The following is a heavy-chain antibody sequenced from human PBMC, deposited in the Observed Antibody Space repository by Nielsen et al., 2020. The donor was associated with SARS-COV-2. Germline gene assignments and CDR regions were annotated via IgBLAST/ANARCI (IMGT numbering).Heavy chain of an antibody. CDR1: GGPISSGGYY. D-gene: IGHD5-12*01. V-gene: IGHV4-31*03. CDR3: ARESSGYDHYNYGMDV. J-gene: IGHJ6*02. CDR2: IYFSGRT. Sequence: SETLSSTCTVSGGPISSGGYYWSWIRHHPGKGLEWIGYIYFSGRTCYNPSLKSRVTISVDTSKNQFSLSLRSVTAADTAVYYCARESSGYDHYNYGMDVWGQGTTVTVSS.